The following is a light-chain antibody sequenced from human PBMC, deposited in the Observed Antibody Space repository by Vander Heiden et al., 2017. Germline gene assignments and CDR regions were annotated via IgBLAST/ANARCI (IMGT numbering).Light chain of an antibody. CDR1: QGISSY. CDR2: AAS. J-gene: IGKJ2*01. CDR3: QRYDSYPQT. V-gene: IGKV1-8*01. Sequence: AIRMTQSPSSFSASTGDRVTITCRASQGISSYLAWYQQKPGKAPKLLIYAASTLQSGVPSRFSGSGSGTDFTLTISCLQSEDFATYYCQRYDSYPQTFGQGTKLEIK.